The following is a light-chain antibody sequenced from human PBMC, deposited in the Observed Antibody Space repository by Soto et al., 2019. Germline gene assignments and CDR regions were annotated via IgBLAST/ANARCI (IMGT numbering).Light chain of an antibody. J-gene: IGKJ2*02. CDR1: QDIANY. CDR2: DAS. Sequence: DIQMTPSPSSLSASVGDRVTITCQASQDIANYLNWYQHRPGKAPKLLLYDASTLHTGVPSRFSGSGSGTHFTFTISSLQPEDIATYYCQQYDNLPRTFGQGTKVDIK. CDR3: QQYDNLPRT. V-gene: IGKV1-33*01.